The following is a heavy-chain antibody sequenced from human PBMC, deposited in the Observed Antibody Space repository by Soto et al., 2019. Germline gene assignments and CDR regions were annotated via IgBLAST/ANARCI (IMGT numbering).Heavy chain of an antibody. D-gene: IGHD1-26*01. V-gene: IGHV3-33*08. CDR1: GFTFSNYG. J-gene: IGHJ4*02. Sequence: GGSLRLSCAASGFTFSNYGMHWVRQAPGKGLEWVAVIWYDGNNKYYADSVKGRFTISRDNSKKTLWLQMNSLRAEDTAVYYCARDGRGESRWFPRYWGQGTLVTVSS. CDR2: IWYDGNNK. CDR3: ARDGRGESRWFPRY.